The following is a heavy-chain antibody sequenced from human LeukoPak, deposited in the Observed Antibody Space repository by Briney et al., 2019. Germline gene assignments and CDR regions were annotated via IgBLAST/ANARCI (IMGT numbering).Heavy chain of an antibody. J-gene: IGHJ4*02. Sequence: GGSLRLSCAASGFTFSSYGMSWVRQAPGKGLEWVSGISGSGVGTHYADSVKGRFTISRDNSKNTLYLQMNSLRAEDTAVYYCAKSRSFDYWGQGTLVTVSS. CDR3: AKSRSFDY. V-gene: IGHV3-23*01. CDR2: ISGSGVGT. D-gene: IGHD6-19*01. CDR1: GFTFSSYG.